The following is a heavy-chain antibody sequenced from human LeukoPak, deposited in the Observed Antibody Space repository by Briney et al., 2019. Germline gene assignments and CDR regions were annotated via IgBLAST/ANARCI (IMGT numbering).Heavy chain of an antibody. V-gene: IGHV3-13*01. CDR3: ARDGVSYFDY. CDR1: GFTFSSAD. Sequence: GGSLRLSCAASGFTFSSADMHWVRQATGKGLEWVSAIGTGGDTYYAGSVKGRFTISRENAMSSLYLQMNSLRAEDTAVYYCARDGVSYFDYWGQGTLVTVSS. CDR2: IGTGGDT. J-gene: IGHJ4*02. D-gene: IGHD3-16*01.